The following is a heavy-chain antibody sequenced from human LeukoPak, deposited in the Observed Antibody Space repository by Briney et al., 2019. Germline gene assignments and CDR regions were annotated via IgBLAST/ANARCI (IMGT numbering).Heavy chain of an antibody. CDR3: ARQFGEGTSSNDAFDI. Sequence: SETLSLTCTVSGGSISSYYWSWIRQPPGQGLEWMGYIYYSGSTNYNPSLKSRVTISVDTSKNQFSLKLSSVTAAETAVYYCARQFGEGTSSNDAFDIWDQGTMVTVSS. J-gene: IGHJ3*02. D-gene: IGHD2-2*01. V-gene: IGHV4-59*08. CDR1: GGSISSYY. CDR2: IYYSGST.